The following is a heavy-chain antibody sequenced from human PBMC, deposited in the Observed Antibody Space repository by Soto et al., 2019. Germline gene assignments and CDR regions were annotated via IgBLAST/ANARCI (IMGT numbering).Heavy chain of an antibody. CDR2: IDYSGST. Sequence: HVQLQESGPGLVKPSQTLSLTCTVSGGSISSGGYYWSWSRQHPGKGLEWIGYIDYSGSTYYNPSLKSRVTRSVDTSKNQFSPKLSSVTAADTAVYYCARTAYSSSWYPDYWGQGNLVTVSS. V-gene: IGHV4-31*03. CDR3: ARTAYSSSWYPDY. D-gene: IGHD6-13*01. J-gene: IGHJ4*02. CDR1: GGSISSGGYY.